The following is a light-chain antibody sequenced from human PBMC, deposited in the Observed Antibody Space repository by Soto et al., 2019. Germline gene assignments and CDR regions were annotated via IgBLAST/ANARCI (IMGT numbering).Light chain of an antibody. CDR3: SSYTGGSILVV. CDR2: EVS. J-gene: IGLJ3*02. Sequence: QSVLTQPASVSGSPGQSITISCTGTNSDIGGYNYVSWYQQHPGKAPKLILYEVSNRPSGVSDRFSGSKSGNTASLTISGLQAEDEADYHCSSYTGGSILVVFGGGTKLTVL. CDR1: NSDIGGYNY. V-gene: IGLV2-14*01.